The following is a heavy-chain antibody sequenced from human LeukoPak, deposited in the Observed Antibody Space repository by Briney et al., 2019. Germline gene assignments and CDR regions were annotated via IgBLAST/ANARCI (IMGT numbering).Heavy chain of an antibody. CDR3: ARARSSWDYYFDY. V-gene: IGHV4-59*11. D-gene: IGHD2-2*01. CDR2: IYYSGST. Sequence: SGPTLVKPSETLSLTCTVSGGSISSHYWSWIRQPPGKGLEWIGYIYYSGSTNYNPSLKSRVTISVDTSKNQFPLNLSSVTAADTAVYFCARARSSWDYYFDYWGQGTLVTVSS. J-gene: IGHJ4*02. CDR1: GGSISSHY.